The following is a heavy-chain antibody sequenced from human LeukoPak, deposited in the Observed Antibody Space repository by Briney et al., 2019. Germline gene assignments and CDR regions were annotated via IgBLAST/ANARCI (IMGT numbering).Heavy chain of an antibody. D-gene: IGHD6-13*01. CDR2: IKQDGSEK. CDR3: ARDRDSSGSWEVNFDH. Sequence: GGSLRLSCAASGFIFSDYYMSWVRQAPGKGLEWVANIKQDGSEKYYVDSVKGRFTISRDNAKNSLYLQMNSLRAEDTAVYYCARDRDSSGSWEVNFDHWGQGTLVTVSS. V-gene: IGHV3-7*01. CDR1: GFIFSDYY. J-gene: IGHJ4*02.